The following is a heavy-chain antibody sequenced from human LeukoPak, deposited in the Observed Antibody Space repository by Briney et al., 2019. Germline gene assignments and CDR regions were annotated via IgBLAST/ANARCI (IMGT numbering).Heavy chain of an antibody. V-gene: IGHV4-4*07. CDR1: GGSISSYY. D-gene: IGHD3-10*01. Sequence: SETLSLTCTVSGGSISSYYWSWIRQPAGKGLEWIGRIYTSWSTNYNPSLKSRVTMSVDTSKNQFSLKLSSVTAADTAVYYCARGGQYGSGSYYTYYYYGMDVWGQGTTVTVSS. CDR3: ARGGQYGSGSYYTYYYYGMDV. CDR2: IYTSWST. J-gene: IGHJ6*02.